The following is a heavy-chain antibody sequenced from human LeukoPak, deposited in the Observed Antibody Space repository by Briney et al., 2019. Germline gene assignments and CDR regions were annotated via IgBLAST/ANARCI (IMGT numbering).Heavy chain of an antibody. V-gene: IGHV4-30-4*01. CDR1: GGSISSGDYY. D-gene: IGHD3-22*01. CDR3: AREYYYDSSGYHPDAFDI. Sequence: SETLSLTCTVSGGSISSGDYYWSWIRQPPGKGLEWIGYIYYSGSTYYNPSLKSRVTISVDTSKNQFSLKLSSVTAADTAVYYCAREYYYDSSGYHPDAFDIWGQGTMVTVSS. J-gene: IGHJ3*02. CDR2: IYYSGST.